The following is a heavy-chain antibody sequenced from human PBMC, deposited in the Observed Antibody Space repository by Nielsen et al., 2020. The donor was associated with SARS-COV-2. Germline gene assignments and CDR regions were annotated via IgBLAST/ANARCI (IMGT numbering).Heavy chain of an antibody. CDR2: IRSEANDYAT. Sequence: GALRLSCAVSGFTFSGSALHWVRQAPGKGLEWVGRIRSEANDYATAYAASVKGRFTISRDDSRNTTYLQLYRLKTEDTALYFCTRGLSDFWGQGTLVTVSS. V-gene: IGHV3-73*01. CDR3: TRGLSDF. J-gene: IGHJ4*02. CDR1: GFTFSGSA. D-gene: IGHD2-2*01.